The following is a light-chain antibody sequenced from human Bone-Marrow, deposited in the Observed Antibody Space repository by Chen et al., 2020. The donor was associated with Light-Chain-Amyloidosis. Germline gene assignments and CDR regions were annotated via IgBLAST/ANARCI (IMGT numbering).Light chain of an antibody. CDR3: QEYYDTPHT. J-gene: IGKJ2*01. CDR1: RIISNS. Sequence: DIQMTQSPSSLSASVGERVTITCRASRIISNSLVWYQQKPGKAPKLLLYAASRLESGVPSRFSGSGAGTDYTLTITSLEPEDFATYYCQEYYDTPHTFGQGTKLEIK. V-gene: IGKV1-NL1*01. CDR2: AAS.